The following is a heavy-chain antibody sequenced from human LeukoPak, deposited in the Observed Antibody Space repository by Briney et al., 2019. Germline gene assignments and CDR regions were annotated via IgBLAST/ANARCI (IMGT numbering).Heavy chain of an antibody. V-gene: IGHV4-59*11. D-gene: IGHD2-8*01. CDR1: GGSISSHY. Sequence: PSETLSLTCTVSGGSISSHYWSWIWQPPGKGLEWIGYIYYSGSTNYNPSLKSRVTISVDTSKNQFSLKLSSVTAADTAVYYCARGSSIVLMVYARRTNWFDYWGQGSLVTVSS. CDR3: ARGSSIVLMVYARRTNWFDY. J-gene: IGHJ5*01. CDR2: IYYSGST.